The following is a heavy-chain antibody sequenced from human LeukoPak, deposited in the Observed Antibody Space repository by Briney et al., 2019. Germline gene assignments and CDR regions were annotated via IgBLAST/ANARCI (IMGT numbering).Heavy chain of an antibody. J-gene: IGHJ3*02. CDR1: GFTFGDYA. CDR2: IRSKAYGGTT. D-gene: IGHD1-14*01. Sequence: GGSLRLSCTASGFTFGDYAMSWFRQAPGKGLEWVGFIRSKAYGGTTEYAASVKGRFTISRDDSKSIAYLQVNSLKTEDTAVYYCTETVVVFDIWAKGKMVTVSS. V-gene: IGHV3-49*03. CDR3: TETVVVFDI.